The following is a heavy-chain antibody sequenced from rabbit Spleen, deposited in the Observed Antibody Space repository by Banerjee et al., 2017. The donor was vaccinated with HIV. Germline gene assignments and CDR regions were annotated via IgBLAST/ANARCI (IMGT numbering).Heavy chain of an antibody. CDR1: GFSFNSGYD. Sequence: QEQLVESGGGLVQPEGSLTLTCKASGFSFNSGYDMCWVRQAPGKGLEWVACIDTGSSTTDYASWAKGRFTISRTSSTTVTLQMTTLTAADTATYFCARGGYGGHIYAMGLWGQGTLVTVS. V-gene: IGHV1S45*01. CDR3: ARGGYGGHIYAMGL. CDR2: IDTGSSTT. J-gene: IGHJ3*01. D-gene: IGHD4-2*01.